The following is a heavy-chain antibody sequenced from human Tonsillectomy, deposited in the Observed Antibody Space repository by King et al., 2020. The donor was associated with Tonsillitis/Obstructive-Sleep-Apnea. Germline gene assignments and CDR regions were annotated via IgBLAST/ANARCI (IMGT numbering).Heavy chain of an antibody. CDR2: ISGSGGST. V-gene: IGHV3-23*04. Sequence: VQLVQSGGDLVQPGGSLRLSCAASGFTFSSYAMSWVRQAPGKGLERVSAISGSGGSTYYADSVKGRFTISRDNSKNTLYLQMNSLRAEDTAVYYCVKDDEYSSGWYDLDCWGQGTLVTVSS. J-gene: IGHJ4*02. CDR1: GFTFSSYA. CDR3: VKDDEYSSGWYDLDC. D-gene: IGHD6-19*01.